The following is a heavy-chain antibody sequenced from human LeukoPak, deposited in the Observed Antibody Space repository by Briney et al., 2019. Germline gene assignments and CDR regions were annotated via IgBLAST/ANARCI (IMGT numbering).Heavy chain of an antibody. CDR3: ARGPHSSSWSHYYYYYYGMDV. Sequence: ASVKVSCKASGYTFTSYDINWVRQATGQGLEWMGWMNPNSGNTGYAQKFQGRVTMTRNTSISTAYMELSSLRSEDTAVYYCARGPHSSSWSHYYYYYYGMDVWGQGTTVTVSS. CDR2: MNPNSGNT. V-gene: IGHV1-8*01. J-gene: IGHJ6*02. CDR1: GYTFTSYD. D-gene: IGHD6-13*01.